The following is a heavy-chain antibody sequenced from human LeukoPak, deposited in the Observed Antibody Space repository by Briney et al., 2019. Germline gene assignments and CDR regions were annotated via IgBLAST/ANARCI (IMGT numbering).Heavy chain of an antibody. CDR1: GGSISSGSYY. Sequence: SETLSLTCTVSGGSISSGSYYWSWIRQPAGKGLEWIGRIYTSGGTNYNPSLRSRVTISVDTSKNQFSLKLSSVTAADTAVYYCARGPAALGFDYWGQGTLVTVSS. D-gene: IGHD6-6*01. V-gene: IGHV4-61*02. CDR2: IYTSGGT. CDR3: ARGPAALGFDY. J-gene: IGHJ4*02.